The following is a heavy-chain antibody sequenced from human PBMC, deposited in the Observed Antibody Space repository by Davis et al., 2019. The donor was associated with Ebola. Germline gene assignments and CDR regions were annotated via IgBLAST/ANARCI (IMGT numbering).Heavy chain of an antibody. CDR3: ARRLGILGDTDYFDY. D-gene: IGHD1-26*01. CDR2: FYPGGSDT. Sequence: GESLKISCEGSGYRFTTYWIGWVRQMPGKGLEWMGIFYPGGSDTRYSPSFQGQVTISADKSISTTYLHWSSLKASDTAMYYCARRLGILGDTDYFDYWGQGTLVTVSS. V-gene: IGHV5-51*01. CDR1: GYRFTTYW. J-gene: IGHJ4*02.